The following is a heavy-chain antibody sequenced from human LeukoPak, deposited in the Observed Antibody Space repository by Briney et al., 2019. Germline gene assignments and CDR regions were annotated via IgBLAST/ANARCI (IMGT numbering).Heavy chain of an antibody. Sequence: PSETLSLTCTVSGGSFSSGSYYWSWIRQPPGKGLEWIGEINHSGSTNYNPSLKSRVTISVDTSKNQFSLKLSSVTAADTAVYYCARVSRFLEWLLYPSWFDPWGQGALVTVSP. CDR3: ARVSRFLEWLLYPSWFDP. CDR1: GGSFSSGSYY. V-gene: IGHV4-39*07. CDR2: INHSGST. D-gene: IGHD3-3*01. J-gene: IGHJ5*02.